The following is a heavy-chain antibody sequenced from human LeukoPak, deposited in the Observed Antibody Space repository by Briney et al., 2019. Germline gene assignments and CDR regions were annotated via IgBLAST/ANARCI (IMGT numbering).Heavy chain of an antibody. D-gene: IGHD6-19*01. Sequence: GGSLRLCCAASGFTFSSYAMHWVRQAPGKGLEGVAVISYDGSNKYYADSVKGRFTISRDNSKNTLYLQMNSLRAEDTAVYYCARGMYPGIAVAGPDYWGQGTLVTVSS. J-gene: IGHJ4*02. V-gene: IGHV3-30-3*01. CDR3: ARGMYPGIAVAGPDY. CDR1: GFTFSSYA. CDR2: ISYDGSNK.